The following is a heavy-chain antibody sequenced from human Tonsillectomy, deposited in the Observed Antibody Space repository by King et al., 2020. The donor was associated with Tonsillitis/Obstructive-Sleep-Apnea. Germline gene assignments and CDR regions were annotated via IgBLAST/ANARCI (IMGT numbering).Heavy chain of an antibody. D-gene: IGHD3-9*01. J-gene: IGHJ5*02. V-gene: IGHV7-4-1*02. Sequence: VQLVESGSELRKPGASVKVSCKASGYMFTAYAMNWVRQAPGQGLEWMGWINTNTGNPTYAQGFTGRFVFSLDTSVSTAYLQINSLKAEDTAVYYCARWGERRRPYTIIEETTHSNNWSDPWGQGTLVTVSS. CDR2: INTNTGNP. CDR3: ARWGERRRPYTIIEETTHSNNWSDP. CDR1: GYMFTAYA.